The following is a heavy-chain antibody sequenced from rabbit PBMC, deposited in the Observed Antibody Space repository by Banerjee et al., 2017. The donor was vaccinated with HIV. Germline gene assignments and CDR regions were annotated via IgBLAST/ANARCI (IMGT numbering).Heavy chain of an antibody. V-gene: IGHV1S43*01. CDR2: IYTTSGST. D-gene: IGHD6-1*01. J-gene: IGHJ4*01. Sequence: QEQLVESGGGLVTLGGSLKLSCKASGIDFSSYYRMCWVRQAPGRGLELIACIYTTSGSTWYASWVNGRFTISRSTSLNTVDLKMTSLTAADTATYFCAREAGYAAYFNLWGPGTLVTVS. CDR3: AREAGYAAYFNL. CDR1: GIDFSSYYR.